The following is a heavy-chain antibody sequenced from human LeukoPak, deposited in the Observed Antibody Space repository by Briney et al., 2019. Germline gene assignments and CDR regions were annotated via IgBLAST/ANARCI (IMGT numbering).Heavy chain of an antibody. D-gene: IGHD3-10*01. CDR3: AIPPLSGTGSSRPLAEMDV. Sequence: GGSLRLSCTASGFTFGDYAMSWVRQAPGKGLEWVSYISHTGSTMSYADSVKGRFTISRDNARNSLYLQMNSLRAEDTAVYYCAIPPLSGTGSSRPLAEMDVWGQGTTVTVSS. CDR2: ISHTGSTM. CDR1: GFTFGDYA. V-gene: IGHV3-48*03. J-gene: IGHJ6*02.